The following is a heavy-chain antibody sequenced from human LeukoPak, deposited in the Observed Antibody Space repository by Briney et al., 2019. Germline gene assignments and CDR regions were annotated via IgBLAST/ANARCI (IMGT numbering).Heavy chain of an antibody. CDR2: INPNSGGT. Sequence: GASVKVSCKASGYTFTDYYMHWVRQAPGQGLEGMGWINPNSGGTDYAQRFQGRVTMTRDTSISTAYMELSRVRSDDTAVYYCATDYGDYESGYWGQGTLVTVSS. CDR3: ATDYGDYESGY. CDR1: GYTFTDYY. V-gene: IGHV1-2*02. D-gene: IGHD4-17*01. J-gene: IGHJ4*02.